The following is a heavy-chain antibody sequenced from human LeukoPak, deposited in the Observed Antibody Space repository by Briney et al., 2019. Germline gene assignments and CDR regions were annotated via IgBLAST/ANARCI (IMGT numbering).Heavy chain of an antibody. CDR2: IYPGDSDT. V-gene: IGHV5-51*01. D-gene: IGHD6-13*01. Sequence: GESLKISCKGSGYSFTSYWIGWVRQMPGKGLEWMGIIYPGDSDTRYSPSFQGQVTISADKFISTAYLQWSSLKASDTAMYYCARGGGQGESGYSSSWYAYYYYMDVRGKGTTVTVSS. J-gene: IGHJ6*03. CDR1: GYSFTSYW. CDR3: ARGGGQGESGYSSSWYAYYYYMDV.